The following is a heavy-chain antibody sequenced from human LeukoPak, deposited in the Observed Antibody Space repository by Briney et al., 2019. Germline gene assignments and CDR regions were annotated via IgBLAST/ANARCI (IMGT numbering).Heavy chain of an antibody. J-gene: IGHJ4*02. CDR3: AGALATFTMIVAIDY. CDR2: ISYDGSNK. CDR1: GFTFSSYA. D-gene: IGHD3-22*01. Sequence: GGSLRLSCAASGFTFSSYAMHWVRQAPGKGLERVAVISYDGSNKYYADSVKGRFTISRDNSKNTLYLRMNSLRAEDTAVYYCAGALATFTMIVAIDYWGQGTLVTVSS. V-gene: IGHV3-30-3*01.